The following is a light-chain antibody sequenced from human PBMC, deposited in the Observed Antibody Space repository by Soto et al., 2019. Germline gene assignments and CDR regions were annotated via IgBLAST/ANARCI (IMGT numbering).Light chain of an antibody. V-gene: IGKV3-15*01. CDR1: QSVSSN. Sequence: EIVMTQSPVTLSVSPGERATLSCRASQSVSSNLAWYQQKHGQAPRLLIYGASTRATGVPARFSGSGSGTEFTLTISSLQSEDFAIYYWQHYNNWPPWTFGQGNKVEIK. CDR3: QHYNNWPPWT. CDR2: GAS. J-gene: IGKJ1*01.